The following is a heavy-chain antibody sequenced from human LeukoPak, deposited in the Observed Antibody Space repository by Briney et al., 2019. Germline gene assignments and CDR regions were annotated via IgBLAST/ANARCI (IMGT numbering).Heavy chain of an antibody. CDR2: ISSSSSYI. V-gene: IGHV3-21*01. CDR3: ATDPRFLEWLPNDY. D-gene: IGHD3-3*01. CDR1: GFTFSSYS. J-gene: IGHJ4*02. Sequence: PGRSLRLSCAASGFTFSSYSMNWVRQAPGKGLEWVSSISSSSSYIYYADSVKGRFTISRDNAKNSLYLQMNSLRAEDTAVYYCATDPRFLEWLPNDYWGQGTLVTVSP.